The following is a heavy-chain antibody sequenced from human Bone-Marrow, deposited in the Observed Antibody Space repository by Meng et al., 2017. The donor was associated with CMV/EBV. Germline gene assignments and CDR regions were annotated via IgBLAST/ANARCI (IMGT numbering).Heavy chain of an antibody. V-gene: IGHV4-39*07. Sequence: GSLRLSCTVSGGSISSSSHYWGWIRQPPGKGLEWIGSIYYSGSTYYNPSLKSRVTISVDTSKNQFSLKLSSVTAADTAVYYCARDLYNCSSTSCYRGMDVWGQGTTVTVSS. CDR3: ARDLYNCSSTSCYRGMDV. D-gene: IGHD2-2*01. J-gene: IGHJ6*02. CDR1: GGSISSSSHY. CDR2: IYYSGST.